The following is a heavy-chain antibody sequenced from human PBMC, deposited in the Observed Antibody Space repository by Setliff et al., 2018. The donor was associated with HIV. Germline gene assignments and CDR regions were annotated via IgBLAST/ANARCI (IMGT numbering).Heavy chain of an antibody. J-gene: IGHJ4*02. CDR2: IYTSGST. D-gene: IGHD6-19*01. CDR1: GGSISSGSYY. V-gene: IGHV4-61*02. CDR3: AREGSGFLDY. Sequence: PSETLSLTCTVSGGSISSGSYYWSWIRQPAGKGLEWIGRIYTSGSTNYNPSLKSRVTISVDTSKNQCSLKLSSVTAADTAVYYCAREGSGFLDYWGQGTLVTVSS.